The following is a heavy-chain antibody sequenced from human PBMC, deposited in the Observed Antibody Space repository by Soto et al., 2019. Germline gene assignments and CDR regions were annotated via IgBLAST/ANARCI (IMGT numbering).Heavy chain of an antibody. D-gene: IGHD2-2*01. CDR3: ARDLVVQTTTGGVDF. V-gene: IGHV1-18*01. J-gene: IGHJ4*02. CDR2: VSGYNGNT. Sequence: QVQLVQSGAEVKTPGASVKVSCKASGYTFTSYGVTWVRQAPGQGLEWMGWVSGYNGNTNYAQKVQDRVTMTTDTSTNTAYMELRSLRPDDTAVYYCARDLVVQTTTGGVDFWGQGTLVTVSS. CDR1: GYTFTSYG.